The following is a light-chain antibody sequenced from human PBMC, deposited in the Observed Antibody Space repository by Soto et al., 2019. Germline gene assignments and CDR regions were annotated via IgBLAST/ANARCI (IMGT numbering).Light chain of an antibody. CDR1: SSDVGDYNL. CDR3: CSYAGRSTYV. Sequence: QSVLTQPASVSGSPGQSITVSCTGSSSDVGDYNLVSWYQQHPGEAPKLIIYEVNRRPSGVSNRFSGSKSGNTASLTISGLQAEDEADYHCCSYAGRSTYVFGTGTKVTVL. J-gene: IGLJ1*01. V-gene: IGLV2-23*02. CDR2: EVN.